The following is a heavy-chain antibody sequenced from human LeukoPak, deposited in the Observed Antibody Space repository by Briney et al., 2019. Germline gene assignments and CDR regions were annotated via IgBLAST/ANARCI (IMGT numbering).Heavy chain of an antibody. CDR1: GGSISSYY. V-gene: IGHV4-59*01. D-gene: IGHD5-12*01. CDR3: AREGYSAYDWGH. J-gene: IGHJ4*02. CDR2: IYYGGST. Sequence: ASETLSLTCTVSGGSISSYYWSWIRQPPGKGLEWIGYIYYGGSTNYNPSLKSRVTISVHTSKNQFSLKLSSVTAADTAVYYCAREGYSAYDWGHWGQGTLVTVSS.